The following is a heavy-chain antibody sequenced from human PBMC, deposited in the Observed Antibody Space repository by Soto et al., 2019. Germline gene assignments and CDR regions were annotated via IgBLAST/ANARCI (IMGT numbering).Heavy chain of an antibody. D-gene: IGHD2-2*01. J-gene: IGHJ1*01. CDR2: ISGSGGST. Sequence: LRLSCAASGFTFSSYAMSWVRQAPGKGLEWVSAISGSGGSTYYADSVKGRFTISRDNSKDTLHLQMNSLRAEDTAVYYCAKVPHRYCSSTSCYGALYFQHWGQGTLVTVSS. CDR1: GFTFSSYA. CDR3: AKVPHRYCSSTSCYGALYFQH. V-gene: IGHV3-23*01.